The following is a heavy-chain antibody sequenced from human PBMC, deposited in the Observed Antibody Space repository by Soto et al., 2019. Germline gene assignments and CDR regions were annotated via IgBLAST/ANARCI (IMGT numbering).Heavy chain of an antibody. D-gene: IGHD1-26*01. CDR1: GYTFTSYG. Sequence: GASVKVSCKASGYTFTSYGISWVRQAPGQGLEWMGWISAYNGNTNYAQKLQGRVTMTTDTPTSTAYMERRSLRSDDTAVYYCARDRVFWGEVGERFGFDYWGQGTLVTVSS. J-gene: IGHJ4*02. CDR2: ISAYNGNT. V-gene: IGHV1-18*01. CDR3: ARDRVFWGEVGERFGFDY.